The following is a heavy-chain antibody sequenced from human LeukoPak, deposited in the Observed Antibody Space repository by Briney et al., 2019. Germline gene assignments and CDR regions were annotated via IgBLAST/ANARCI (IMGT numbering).Heavy chain of an antibody. CDR1: GFTFSSYA. CDR3: AREGGLRGGSVKKAVAFDI. CDR2: ISYDGSNK. Sequence: PGGSLRLSCAASGFTFSSYAMHWVRQAPGKGLEWVAVISYDGSNKYYADSVKGRFTISRDNSKNTLYLQMNSLRAEDTAVYYCAREGGLRGGSVKKAVAFDIWGQGQWSPSLQ. J-gene: IGHJ3*02. D-gene: IGHD2-15*01. V-gene: IGHV3-30-3*01.